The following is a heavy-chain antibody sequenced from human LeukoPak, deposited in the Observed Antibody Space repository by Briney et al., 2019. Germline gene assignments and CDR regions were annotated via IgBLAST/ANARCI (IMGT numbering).Heavy chain of an antibody. Sequence: GASLRLSCAASGFTFSSYAMSWVRQAPGKGLEWVSAISGSGGSTYYADSVKGRFTISRDNYKNTLYLQMNSLRAEDTAVYYCAKSTSSSSAAYYYYGMDVWGQGTTITVSS. V-gene: IGHV3-23*01. D-gene: IGHD6-6*01. CDR3: AKSTSSSSAAYYYYGMDV. CDR1: GFTFSSYA. J-gene: IGHJ6*02. CDR2: ISGSGGST.